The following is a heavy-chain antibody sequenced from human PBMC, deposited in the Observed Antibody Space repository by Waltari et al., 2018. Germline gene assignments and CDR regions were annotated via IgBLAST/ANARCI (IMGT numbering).Heavy chain of an antibody. V-gene: IGHV1-24*01. CDR2: FEPEDCET. D-gene: IGHD3-3*01. J-gene: IGHJ3*02. Sequence: QVQLGQSGAEVKKHGASVKVSCKVSEFTLAELPMPRGGEAPGKGREWMGGFEPEDCETTYAQKFQGRVTMTEDTSTDTAYMELSSLRSEDTAVYYCATLRFLEWLYDAFDIWGQGTMVTVSS. CDR1: EFTLAELP. CDR3: ATLRFLEWLYDAFDI.